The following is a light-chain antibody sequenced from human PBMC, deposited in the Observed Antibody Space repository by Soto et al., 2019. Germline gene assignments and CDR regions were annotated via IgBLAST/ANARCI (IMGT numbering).Light chain of an antibody. CDR2: DVS. Sequence: DTVLIQSPATLSLSPGERATLSCRASHTVANFLAWYQHKAGQAPRLLIYDVSNRATGIPARLSGSGSGTDFTLTISGLEPDDFAVYCCQQRSNWPPTFGGGTNVEIK. CDR1: HTVANF. J-gene: IGKJ4*01. V-gene: IGKV3-11*01. CDR3: QQRSNWPPT.